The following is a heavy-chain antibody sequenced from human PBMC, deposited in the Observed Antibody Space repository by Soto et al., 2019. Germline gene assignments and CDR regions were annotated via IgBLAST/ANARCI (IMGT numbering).Heavy chain of an antibody. D-gene: IGHD3-22*01. CDR1: CYTFTSYG. CDR3: ARDVSNYYDSSGYFRFDP. V-gene: IGHV1-18*04. Sequence: ASVKVSCKASCYTFTSYGISWVRQAPGQGLEWMGWISAYNGNTNYAQKLQGRVTMTTDTSTSTAYMELRSLRSDDTAVYYCARDVSNYYDSSGYFRFDPWGQGTLVTVSS. J-gene: IGHJ5*02. CDR2: ISAYNGNT.